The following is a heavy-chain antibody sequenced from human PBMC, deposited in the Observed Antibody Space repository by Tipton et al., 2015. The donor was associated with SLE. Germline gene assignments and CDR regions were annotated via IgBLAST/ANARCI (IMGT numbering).Heavy chain of an antibody. J-gene: IGHJ2*01. D-gene: IGHD6-13*01. V-gene: IGHV4-61*09. CDR3: ARGKEHQLVPVVGGFDL. Sequence: TLSLTCTVSGGSISSAGYYWTWIRQPAGKGLEWIGQIYNSGSTNSNPSLQSRVTLSIDTSKNQFSLKLSSVTAADTAVYYCARGKEHQLVPVVGGFDLWGRGTLVTVSS. CDR1: GGSISSAGYY. CDR2: IYNSGST.